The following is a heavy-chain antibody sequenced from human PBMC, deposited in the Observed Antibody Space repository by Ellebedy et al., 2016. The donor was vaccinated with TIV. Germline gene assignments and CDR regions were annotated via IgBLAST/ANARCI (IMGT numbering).Heavy chain of an antibody. CDR3: VRGAFDNSFDI. CDR1: GFTFSSST. Sequence: GESLKISXVASGFTFSSSTMHWVRQAPGWGLEWVAGISFDGSSEHYADSVKGRFTISKNTAKNTLYLQMRSLRDEDTAVYYCVRGAFDNSFDIWGQGTLVTVSS. V-gene: IGHV3-30*04. J-gene: IGHJ3*02. CDR2: ISFDGSSE. D-gene: IGHD1-20*01.